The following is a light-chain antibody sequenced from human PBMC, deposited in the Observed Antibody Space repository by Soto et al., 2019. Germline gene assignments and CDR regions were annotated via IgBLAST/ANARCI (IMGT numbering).Light chain of an antibody. CDR2: DAS. CDR3: QQYGNSRGT. Sequence: EIGMTQSPATLSVSTGDRATLSCRASQSVSSNLAWYQQKPGQAPRLLIYDASNRATGIPARFSGSGSGTDFTLTISGLEPEDFAVYYCQQYGNSRGTFGQGTKVDIK. CDR1: QSVSSN. J-gene: IGKJ1*01. V-gene: IGKV3D-15*01.